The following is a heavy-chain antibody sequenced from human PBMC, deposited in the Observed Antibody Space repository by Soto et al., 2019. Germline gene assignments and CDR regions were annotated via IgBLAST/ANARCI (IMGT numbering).Heavy chain of an antibody. D-gene: IGHD3-10*01. Sequence: SEPLSLTCTVSGGSISSGGYYWSWIRQHPGKGLEWIGYIYYSGSTYYNPSLKSRVTISVDTSKNQFSLKPSSVTAADTAVYYCARGSSQSSLITMVRGVTVNGMDVWGQGTTVTVSS. J-gene: IGHJ6*02. CDR2: IYYSGST. CDR3: ARGSSQSSLITMVRGVTVNGMDV. V-gene: IGHV4-31*03. CDR1: GGSISSGGYY.